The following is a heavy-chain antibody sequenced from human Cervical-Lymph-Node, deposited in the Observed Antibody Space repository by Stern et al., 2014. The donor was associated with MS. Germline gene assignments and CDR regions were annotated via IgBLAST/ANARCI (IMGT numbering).Heavy chain of an antibody. CDR2: VDWEDDK. CDR1: GFSLSTNGVS. CDR3: ARVRATNYYYYGMDV. V-gene: IGHV2-70*04. D-gene: IGHD1-1*01. Sequence: QITLKESGPALVKPTQTLTLTCTFTGFSLSTNGVSVSWIRQPPGKALEWLARVDWEDDKYYSTSLKTRLTISKDPSKNQVVLTMTNMGPVDTATYYCARVRATNYYYYGMDVWGQGTTVTVSS. J-gene: IGHJ6*02.